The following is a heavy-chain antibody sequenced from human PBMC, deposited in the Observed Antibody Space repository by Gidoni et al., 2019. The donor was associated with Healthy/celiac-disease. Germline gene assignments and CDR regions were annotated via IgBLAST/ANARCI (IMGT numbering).Heavy chain of an antibody. CDR3: TRDTPLTYYYDSSGYDY. D-gene: IGHD3-22*01. Sequence: VQLVESGGGLVKPGRSLRLSCTASGFTFGDYAMSWFRQAPGKGLEWVGFIRSKAYGGTTEYAASVKGRFTISRDDSKSIAYLQMNSLKTEDTAVYYCTRDTPLTYYYDSSGYDYWGQGTLVTVSS. CDR1: GFTFGDYA. V-gene: IGHV3-49*05. J-gene: IGHJ4*02. CDR2: IRSKAYGGTT.